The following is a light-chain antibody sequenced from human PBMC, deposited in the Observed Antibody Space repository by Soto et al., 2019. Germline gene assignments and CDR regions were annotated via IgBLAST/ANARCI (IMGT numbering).Light chain of an antibody. Sequence: IQLTQSPTSLSASVGDRVTIPCRASQGIDSYLAWYQRKPGEAPKLLIYSASTLQSGVPSRFSGRGSGTDFTLSISSLQPEDFATYYCQQLYTYPYTFGQGTK. J-gene: IGKJ2*01. CDR3: QQLYTYPYT. CDR1: QGIDSY. CDR2: SAS. V-gene: IGKV1-9*01.